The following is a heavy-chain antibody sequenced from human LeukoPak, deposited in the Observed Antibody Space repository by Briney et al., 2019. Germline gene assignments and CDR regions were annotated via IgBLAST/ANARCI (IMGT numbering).Heavy chain of an antibody. CDR2: IYYSGST. J-gene: IGHJ3*02. Sequence: SETLSLTCTVSGGSISSYYWNWIRQPPGKGLEWIGYIYYSGSTNYNPSLKSRVTISVDTAKNQLSLKLSSVTAADTAVYYCARESVAVTDVFDIWGQGTMVTVSS. D-gene: IGHD2-21*02. V-gene: IGHV4-59*12. CDR1: GGSISSYY. CDR3: ARESVAVTDVFDI.